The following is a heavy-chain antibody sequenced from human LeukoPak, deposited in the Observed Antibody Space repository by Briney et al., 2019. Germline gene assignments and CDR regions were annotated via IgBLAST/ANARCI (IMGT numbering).Heavy chain of an antibody. V-gene: IGHV1-2*02. Sequence: GASVKVSCKASGYTVTGYYIHWVGQAPGQGLEWRGWINPNSGGTNYAQKFQGRVTMTRDTSISTAYMELSRLTSDDTAVYYCASGPIVVVPAAYENWFDPWGQGTLVTVSS. J-gene: IGHJ5*02. CDR3: ASGPIVVVPAAYENWFDP. CDR1: GYTVTGYY. CDR2: INPNSGGT. D-gene: IGHD2-2*01.